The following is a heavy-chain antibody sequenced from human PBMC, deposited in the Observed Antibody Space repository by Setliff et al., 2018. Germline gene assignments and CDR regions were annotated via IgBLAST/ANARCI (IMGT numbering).Heavy chain of an antibody. CDR1: GYTFTSYG. CDR3: ARAPLESGYYYGQGHYFDY. D-gene: IGHD5-18*01. Sequence: GASVKVSCKASGYTFTSYGFSWVRQAPGQGLGWMGGLIPMFGTPGYAQKFQGRVTMTRDTSTTTVYMELGSLRSDDTAVYYCARAPLESGYYYGQGHYFDYWGQGTLVTVSS. CDR2: LIPMFGTP. V-gene: IGHV1-69*05. J-gene: IGHJ4*02.